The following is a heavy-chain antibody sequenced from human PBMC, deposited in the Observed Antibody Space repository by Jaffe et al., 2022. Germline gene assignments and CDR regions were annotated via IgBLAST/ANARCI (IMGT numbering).Heavy chain of an antibody. CDR2: IYDSGST. V-gene: IGHV4-61*01. D-gene: IGHD2-15*01. CDR1: GGSVSSSSYY. J-gene: IGHJ2*01. Sequence: QVQLQESGPGLVKPSETLSLTCTVSGGSVSSSSYYWIWIRQPPGKGLEWIGYIYDSGSTNYNPSLKSRVTISVDTSKNQFSLKLSSVTAADTAVYYCARGMGYCSGGSCYSNWYFDLWGRGTLVTVSS. CDR3: ARGMGYCSGGSCYSNWYFDL.